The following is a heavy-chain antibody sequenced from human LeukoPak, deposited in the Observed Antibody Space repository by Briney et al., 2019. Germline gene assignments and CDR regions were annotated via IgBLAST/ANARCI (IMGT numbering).Heavy chain of an antibody. J-gene: IGHJ4*02. D-gene: IGHD3-22*01. V-gene: IGHV4-61*02. Sequence: SQTLSLTCTVSGGSINSGSYYWSWIRQPAGKGLEWIGRIYTSGSTNYNPSLKSRVTMSVDTSKNQFSLKLSSVTAADTAVYYCARGNSGSSGYYYHYFDYWGQGTLVTVSS. CDR2: IYTSGST. CDR3: ARGNSGSSGYYYHYFDY. CDR1: GGSINSGSYY.